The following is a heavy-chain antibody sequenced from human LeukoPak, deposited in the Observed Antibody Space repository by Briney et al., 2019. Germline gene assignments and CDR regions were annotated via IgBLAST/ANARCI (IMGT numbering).Heavy chain of an antibody. V-gene: IGHV5-51*01. CDR2: MYPGDSDT. CDR3: ARGGYGSGSYYKVDY. J-gene: IGHJ4*02. Sequence: GESLKISCKGSGYSFTSYWIGWVRQMPGKGLEWMGIMYPGDSDTRYSPSFQGQVTISADKSISTAYLQWSSLKASDTAMYYCARGGYGSGSYYKVDYWGQGTLVTVSS. D-gene: IGHD3-10*01. CDR1: GYSFTSYW.